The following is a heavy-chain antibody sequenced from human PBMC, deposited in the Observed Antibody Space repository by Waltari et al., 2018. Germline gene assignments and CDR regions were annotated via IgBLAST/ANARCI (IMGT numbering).Heavy chain of an antibody. CDR1: GGSFSGYY. J-gene: IGHJ6*02. CDR3: ARGGNYYYGMDV. V-gene: IGHV4-34*01. CDR2: INHSGST. Sequence: QVQLQQWGAGLLKPSETLSLTCAVYGGSFSGYYWSWIRQPPGKGLEWIGEINHSGSTNDNPSLKSRVTISVDTSKNQFSLKLSSVAAADTAVYYCARGGNYYYGMDVWGQGTTVTVSS.